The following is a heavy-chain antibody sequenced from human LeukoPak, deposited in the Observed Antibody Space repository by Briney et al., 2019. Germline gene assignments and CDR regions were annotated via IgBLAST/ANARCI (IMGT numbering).Heavy chain of an antibody. D-gene: IGHD2-15*01. CDR2: IYSGGST. CDR1: GFTVSSNY. Sequence: GSLRLSCAASGFTVSSNYISWVRQAPGKGLEWVSVIYSGGSTSYADSVKGRFTISRDNSKNTLYLQMNSLRAEDTAVYYCARAYCSGGSCFYFDYWGQGTLVTVSS. CDR3: ARAYCSGGSCFYFDY. V-gene: IGHV3-53*01. J-gene: IGHJ4*02.